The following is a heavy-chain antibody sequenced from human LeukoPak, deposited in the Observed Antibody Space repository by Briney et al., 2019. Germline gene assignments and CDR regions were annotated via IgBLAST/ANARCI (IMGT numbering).Heavy chain of an antibody. V-gene: IGHV3-48*01. D-gene: IGHD5-24*01. CDR1: GFTFSSYS. Sequence: GGSLRLSCAASGFTFSSYSMNWVRQAPGKGLEWVSYISSSSSTIYYADSVKGRFTISRDNAKNSLYLQMNSLRAEDTAVYYCARGPTSTITYYFDYWGQGTLVTVSS. CDR2: ISSSSSTI. J-gene: IGHJ4*02. CDR3: ARGPTSTITYYFDY.